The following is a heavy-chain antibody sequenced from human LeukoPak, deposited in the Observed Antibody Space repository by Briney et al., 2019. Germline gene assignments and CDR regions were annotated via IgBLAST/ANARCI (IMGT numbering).Heavy chain of an antibody. V-gene: IGHV3-30*02. CDR2: IRYDGSNK. J-gene: IGHJ3*02. D-gene: IGHD6-13*01. CDR3: AKGEQQFSGAFDI. Sequence: GGSLRLSCAASGFTFSSYGMHWVRQAPGKGLEGVAFIRYDGSNKYYADSVKGRFTISRDNFKNTLYLQMNSLRAEDMAVYYCAKGEQQFSGAFDIWGQGTMVTVSS. CDR1: GFTFSSYG.